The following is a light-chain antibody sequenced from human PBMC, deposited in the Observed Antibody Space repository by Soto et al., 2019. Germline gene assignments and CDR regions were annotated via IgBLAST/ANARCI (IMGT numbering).Light chain of an antibody. J-gene: IGKJ1*01. Sequence: IQVTQSPSTLSASLGDRVTITCRASQSISNWLAWYQQKPGKAPKLLIYEASTLESGVPSKFSGSGSGTDFTLTISVLQPEDSATYYCQQTYKTPLTFGQGTKVDIK. CDR2: EAS. CDR1: QSISNW. V-gene: IGKV1-5*03. CDR3: QQTYKTPLT.